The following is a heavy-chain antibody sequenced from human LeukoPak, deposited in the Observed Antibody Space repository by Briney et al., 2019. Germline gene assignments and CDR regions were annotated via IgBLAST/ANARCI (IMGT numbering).Heavy chain of an antibody. J-gene: IGHJ5*02. CDR3: ARIVATILGNWFDP. Sequence: PGGSLRLSCAASGFTVSSNYMSWVRQAPGKGLEWVSVIYSGGSTYYADSVKGRFTISRDNSKNTLYLQMNSLRAEDPAVYYCARIVATILGNWFDPWGQGTLVTVSS. CDR1: GFTVSSNY. D-gene: IGHD5-12*01. V-gene: IGHV3-66*02. CDR2: IYSGGST.